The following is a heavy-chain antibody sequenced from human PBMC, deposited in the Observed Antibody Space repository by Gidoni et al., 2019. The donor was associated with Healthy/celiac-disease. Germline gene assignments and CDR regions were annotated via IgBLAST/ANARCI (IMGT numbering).Heavy chain of an antibody. J-gene: IGHJ6*03. CDR1: GDSVSSNSAA. V-gene: IGHV6-1*01. CDR3: ARDVGPRSSWYGYYYYYMDV. D-gene: IGHD6-13*01. Sequence: QVQLQQSGPGLVKPSQTLSLTCAISGDSVSSNSAAWNWIRQSPSRGLEWLGRTYYRSKWYNDYAVSVKSRITINPDTSKNQFSLQLNSVTPEDTAVYYCARDVGPRSSWYGYYYYYMDVWGKGTTVTVSS. CDR2: TYYRSKWYN.